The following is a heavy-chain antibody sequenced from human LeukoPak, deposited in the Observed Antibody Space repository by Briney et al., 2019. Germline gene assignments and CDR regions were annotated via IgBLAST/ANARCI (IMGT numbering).Heavy chain of an antibody. CDR3: AREGYYYDSSGRNIDY. V-gene: IGHV4-30-2*01. J-gene: IGHJ4*02. Sequence: SQTLSLTCTVSGGSISSGGYYWSWIRQPPGKGLEWIGYIYHSGSTYYNPSLKSRVTISVDRSKNQFSLKLSSVTAADTAVYYCAREGYYYDSSGRNIDYWGQGTLVTVSS. CDR1: GGSISSGGYY. D-gene: IGHD3-22*01. CDR2: IYHSGST.